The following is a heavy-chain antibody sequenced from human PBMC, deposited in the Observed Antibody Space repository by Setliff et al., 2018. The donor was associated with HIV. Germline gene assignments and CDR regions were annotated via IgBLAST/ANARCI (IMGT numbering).Heavy chain of an antibody. CDR1: GGSFSGYY. V-gene: IGHV4-34*01. CDR2: ITHSGST. D-gene: IGHD6-13*01. J-gene: IGHJ4*02. Sequence: PSETLSLTCAVYGGSFSGYYWNWIRQSPGKGLEWIGEITHSGSTNYNPSLKSRVTISIDTSKNQFSLKVNSVTAADTAVYYCVTSSSWSSRLNFWGQGMLVTVSS. CDR3: VTSSSWSSRLNF.